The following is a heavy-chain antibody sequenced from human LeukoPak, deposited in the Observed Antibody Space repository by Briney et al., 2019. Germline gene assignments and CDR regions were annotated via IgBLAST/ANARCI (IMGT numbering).Heavy chain of an antibody. CDR1: GDSVSSNSAA. Sequence: SQTLSLTCAISGDSVSSNSAAWTWIRQSPSRGLEWLGRTYYRPKWYNDYAVSVKSRITINPDTSKNQFSLQLNSVTPEDTAVYYCAREGYSSGWYARYYFDYWGQGTLVTVSS. CDR3: AREGYSSGWYARYYFDY. J-gene: IGHJ4*02. D-gene: IGHD6-19*01. V-gene: IGHV6-1*01. CDR2: TYYRPKWYN.